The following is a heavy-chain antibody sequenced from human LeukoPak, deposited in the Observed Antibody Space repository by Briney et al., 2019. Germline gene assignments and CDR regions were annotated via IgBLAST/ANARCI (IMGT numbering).Heavy chain of an antibody. J-gene: IGHJ4*02. CDR1: GFTFDDYA. V-gene: IGHV3-9*01. CDR2: ISWNSGSI. CDR3: AKKAKGLLWFGEFTYFDY. D-gene: IGHD3-10*01. Sequence: GGSLRLSCAASGFTFDDYAMHWVRQAPGKGLEWVSGISWNSGSIGYADSVKGRFTISRDNAKNSLHLQMNSLRAEDTALYYCAKKAKGLLWFGEFTYFDYWGQGTLVTVSS.